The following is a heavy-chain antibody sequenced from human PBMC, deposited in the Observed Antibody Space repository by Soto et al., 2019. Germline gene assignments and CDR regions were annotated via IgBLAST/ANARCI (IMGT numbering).Heavy chain of an antibody. Sequence: ASVKVSCKASGYTFTSYAMHWVRQAPGQRLEWMGWINAGNGNTKYSQKFQGRVTITRDTSASTAYMELSSLRSEDTAVYYCAIDFWSGYPLDYWGQGTLVTVSS. D-gene: IGHD3-3*01. V-gene: IGHV1-3*01. CDR3: AIDFWSGYPLDY. CDR1: GYTFTSYA. J-gene: IGHJ4*02. CDR2: INAGNGNT.